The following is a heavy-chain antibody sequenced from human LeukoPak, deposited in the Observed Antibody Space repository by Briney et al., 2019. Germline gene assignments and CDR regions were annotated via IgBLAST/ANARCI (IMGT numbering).Heavy chain of an antibody. Sequence: GGSLRLSCAASGFAFSSYAMHWVRQAPGKGLEWVANIKQDGSEKYYVDSVKGRFTISRDNAKNSLYLQMNSLRAEDTAVYYCAREPHYYDSSGTDYWGQGTLVTVSS. V-gene: IGHV3-7*03. CDR3: AREPHYYDSSGTDY. D-gene: IGHD3-22*01. J-gene: IGHJ4*02. CDR1: GFAFSSYA. CDR2: IKQDGSEK.